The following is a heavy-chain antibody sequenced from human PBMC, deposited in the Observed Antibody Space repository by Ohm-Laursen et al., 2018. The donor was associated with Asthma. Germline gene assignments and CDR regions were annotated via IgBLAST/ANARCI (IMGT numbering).Heavy chain of an antibody. Sequence: SQTLSLTCAVYGGSFSGYYWSWIRQPPGKGLEWIGEINHSGSTNYNPSLKSRVTISVDTSKNQFSLKLSSVTAADTAVYYCARGYYDFWSGYFDWFDPWGQGTLVTVSS. J-gene: IGHJ5*02. CDR1: GGSFSGYY. CDR3: ARGYYDFWSGYFDWFDP. D-gene: IGHD3-3*01. V-gene: IGHV4-34*01. CDR2: INHSGST.